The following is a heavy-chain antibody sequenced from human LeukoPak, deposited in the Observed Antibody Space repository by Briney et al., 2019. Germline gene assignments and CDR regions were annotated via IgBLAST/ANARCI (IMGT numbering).Heavy chain of an antibody. CDR3: AKGYDSSGYTPGDAFDI. Sequence: PGGSLRLSCAASGFTFSSYGMHWVRQAPGKGLEWVAVISYDGSNKYYADSVKGRFTISRDNSKNTLYLQMNSRRAEDTAVYYCAKGYDSSGYTPGDAFDIWGQGTMVTVSS. CDR2: ISYDGSNK. CDR1: GFTFSSYG. V-gene: IGHV3-30*18. D-gene: IGHD3-22*01. J-gene: IGHJ3*02.